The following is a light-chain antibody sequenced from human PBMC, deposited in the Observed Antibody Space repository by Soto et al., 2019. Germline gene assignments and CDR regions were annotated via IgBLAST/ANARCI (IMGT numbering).Light chain of an antibody. J-gene: IGKJ1*01. V-gene: IGKV1-5*01. CDR2: DAS. CDR3: QQYSTWT. Sequence: DIQMTQYPSTLSASVGDRVTITFRASQSISSWLAWYQQKPGKAPKLLIYDASSLESGVPSRFSGSGSGTEFTLTISSLQPDDFATYYCQQYSTWTFVHGTK. CDR1: QSISSW.